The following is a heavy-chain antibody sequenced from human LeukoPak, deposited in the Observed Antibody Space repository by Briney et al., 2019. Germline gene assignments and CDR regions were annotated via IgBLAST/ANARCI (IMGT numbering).Heavy chain of an antibody. J-gene: IGHJ4*02. CDR3: ARHYGP. CDR1: GGSISSYY. Sequence: SETLSLTCTVSGGSISSYYWSCIRQPPGKGLEWIGYIYYSGSTNYNPSLKSRVTISVDTSKNQFSLKLSSVTAADTAVYYCARHYGPWGQGTLVTVSS. V-gene: IGHV4-59*01. CDR2: IYYSGST. D-gene: IGHD3-16*01.